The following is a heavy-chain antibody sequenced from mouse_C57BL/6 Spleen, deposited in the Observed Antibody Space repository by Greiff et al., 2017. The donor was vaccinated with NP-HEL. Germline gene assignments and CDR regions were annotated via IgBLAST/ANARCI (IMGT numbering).Heavy chain of an antibody. Sequence: QVQLQQSGAELVMPGASVKLSCKASGYTFTSYWMHWVKQRPGQGLEWIGEIDPSDSYTNYNQKFKGKSTLTVDKSSSTAYMQLSSLTSEDSAVYYCARYDYDGGFDDWGQGTTLTVSS. CDR1: GYTFTSYW. CDR3: ARYDYDGGFDD. D-gene: IGHD2-4*01. J-gene: IGHJ2*01. CDR2: IDPSDSYT. V-gene: IGHV1-69*01.